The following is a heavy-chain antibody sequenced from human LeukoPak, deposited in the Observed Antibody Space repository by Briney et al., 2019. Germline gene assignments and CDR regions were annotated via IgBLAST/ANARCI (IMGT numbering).Heavy chain of an antibody. CDR3: AKLPTGFPNWFDP. J-gene: IGHJ5*02. CDR1: GVSVVSENYC. Sequence: SETLSLTCTVSGVSVVSENYCWGWVRQPPGKGLEWIASLHFNGHTYSNPSLSSRVIMSIDTSANQFSLKLTSLIAADTAVYYCAKLPTGFPNWFDPWGQGTLVTVSS. V-gene: IGHV4-39*01. CDR2: LHFNGHT. D-gene: IGHD3-3*01.